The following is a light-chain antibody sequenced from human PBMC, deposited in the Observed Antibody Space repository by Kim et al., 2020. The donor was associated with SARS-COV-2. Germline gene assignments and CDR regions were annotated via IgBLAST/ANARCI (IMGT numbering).Light chain of an antibody. CDR2: WAS. Sequence: DIVLTQSPDSLTVPLGERASMNCRSSQSVLYSGNNNNYLAWYQQRPGQPPKLILYWASTRESGVPDRFSGHGSGTDFTLTIDNVQAEDVALYHCQQYYTPLPSFGQGTKLEI. J-gene: IGKJ2*01. CDR1: QSVLYSGNNNNY. V-gene: IGKV4-1*01. CDR3: QQYYTPLPS.